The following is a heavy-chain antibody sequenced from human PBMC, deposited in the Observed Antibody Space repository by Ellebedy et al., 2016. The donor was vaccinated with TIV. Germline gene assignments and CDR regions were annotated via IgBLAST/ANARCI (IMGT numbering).Heavy chain of an antibody. D-gene: IGHD5-12*01. J-gene: IGHJ4*02. CDR3: ARHHKVATITANFDS. V-gene: IGHV4-59*08. Sequence: MPSETLSLTCAVSGGSISGHYWSWIRQPPGKGLEWIGCIYTGSTNYNPSLKGRVTISVDTSKNQFSLRLSSVTAADTAVYYCARHHKVATITANFDSWGQGTLVTVSS. CDR1: GGSISGHY. CDR2: IYTGST.